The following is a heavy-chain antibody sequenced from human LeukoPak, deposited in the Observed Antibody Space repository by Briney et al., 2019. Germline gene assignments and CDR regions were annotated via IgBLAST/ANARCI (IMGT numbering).Heavy chain of an antibody. Sequence: GESLKISCQGSGYSFSSYWIGWVRQMPGKGLEWMGVIYPGDADTTYSPSFQGQVTISADKSISTACLQWNRLEASDTGMYYCARRRGSGRYSDYWGQGTLVTVSS. CDR2: IYPGDADT. J-gene: IGHJ4*02. CDR3: ARRRGSGRYSDY. V-gene: IGHV5-51*01. CDR1: GYSFSSYW. D-gene: IGHD3-10*01.